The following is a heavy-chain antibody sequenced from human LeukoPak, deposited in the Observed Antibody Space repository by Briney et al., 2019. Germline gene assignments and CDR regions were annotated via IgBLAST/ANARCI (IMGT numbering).Heavy chain of an antibody. V-gene: IGHV4-38-2*01. CDR1: GYSISSSYY. J-gene: IGHJ4*02. Sequence: SETLSLTCAVSGYSISSSYYWGWIRQPPGKGLEWIGSIYHSGSTYYNPSLKSRVTISVDTSTNQFSLRLSSVTAADTAVYYCARQFGWGKYQYYFDYWGQGTLVTVSS. CDR2: IYHSGST. CDR3: ARQFGWGKYQYYFDY. D-gene: IGHD7-27*01.